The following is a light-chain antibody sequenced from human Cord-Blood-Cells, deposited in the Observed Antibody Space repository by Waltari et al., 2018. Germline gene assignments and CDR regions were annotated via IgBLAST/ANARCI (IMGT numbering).Light chain of an antibody. CDR2: AAT. CDR1: KSISSY. V-gene: IGKV1-39*01. Sequence: DMLLNQSPTSLSRSEGDRVRITCRASKSISSYLNWYQQKPGKAPKHLIYAATRLKSGVPSRFSGSGSGTDFTLTISNLQPEDFATYYCQQSYSTPTFGGGTKVEIK. J-gene: IGKJ4*01. CDR3: QQSYSTPT.